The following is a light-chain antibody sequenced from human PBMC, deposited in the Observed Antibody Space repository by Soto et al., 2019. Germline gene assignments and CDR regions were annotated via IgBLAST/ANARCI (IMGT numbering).Light chain of an antibody. CDR1: QRFXISY. Sequence: IVLTQYPGTLSLSPGERATLSCRASQRFXISYLAWDQQKRGQAPGLLIYGAFTRANGIPDIFSGSGCGTDFSITISRLEPEDLAVYYCQQYDSSPTFGQGTKVDIK. CDR2: GAF. J-gene: IGKJ1*01. CDR3: QQYDSSPT. V-gene: IGKV3-20*01.